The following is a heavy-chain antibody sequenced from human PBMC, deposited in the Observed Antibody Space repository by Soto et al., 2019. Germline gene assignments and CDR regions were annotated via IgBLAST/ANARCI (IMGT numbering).Heavy chain of an antibody. CDR1: GFTFGDYA. CDR2: IRSKAYGGTT. D-gene: IGHD6-13*01. J-gene: IGHJ6*02. V-gene: IGHV3-49*03. CDR3: TRAPGGIAAAGTHLNYYYYGMDV. Sequence: GGSLRLSCTASGFTFGDYAMSWFRQAPGKGLEWVGFIRSKAYGGTTEYAASVKGRFTISRDDSKSIAYLQMNSLKTEDTAVYYCTRAPGGIAAAGTHLNYYYYGMDVWGQGTTVTVSS.